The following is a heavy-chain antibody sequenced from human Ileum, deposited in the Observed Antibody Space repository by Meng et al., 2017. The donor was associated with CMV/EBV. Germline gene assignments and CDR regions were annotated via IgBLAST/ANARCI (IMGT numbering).Heavy chain of an antibody. D-gene: IGHD1-1*01. CDR3: AREMSRTGFFDY. CDR2: IHISGAT. J-gene: IGHJ4*02. V-gene: IGHV4-61*02. CDR1: GGSIGSGDYY. Sequence: VKLQQTGTGLVGPSWTLSLTCTAFGGSIGSGDYYWSWIRQPAGKGLEWIGRIHISGATNYNPSLKSRVTMSVDTSKNQFSLKVRSVTAADTAVYYCAREMSRTGFFDYWGQGNLVTVSS.